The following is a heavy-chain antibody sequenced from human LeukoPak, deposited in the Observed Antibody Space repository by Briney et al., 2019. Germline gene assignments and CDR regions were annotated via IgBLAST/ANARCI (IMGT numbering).Heavy chain of an antibody. J-gene: IGHJ4*02. CDR3: ARWRTNLPFDY. D-gene: IGHD1-14*01. Sequence: SETLSLTCTVSGGSISSYYWSWIRQPPGKGLEWIGYIYYSGSTNYNPSLKSRVTISVDTSKNQFSLKLSSVTAADTAVYYCARWRTNLPFDYWGQGTLVTVSS. CDR1: GGSISSYY. V-gene: IGHV4-59*01. CDR2: IYYSGST.